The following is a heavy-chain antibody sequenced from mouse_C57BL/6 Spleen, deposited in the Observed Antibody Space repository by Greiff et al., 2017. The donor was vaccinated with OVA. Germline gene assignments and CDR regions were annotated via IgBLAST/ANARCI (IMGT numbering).Heavy chain of an antibody. CDR3: ARENYYGYDGGFAY. CDR1: GYTFTSYW. J-gene: IGHJ3*01. CDR2: IHPNSGST. V-gene: IGHV1-64*01. Sequence: QVQLQQPGAELVKPGASVKLSCKASGYTFTSYWMHWVKQRPGQGLEWIGMIHPNSGSTNYNEKFKSKATLTVDKSSSTAYMQRSSLTSEDSAVYYCARENYYGYDGGFAYWGQGTLVTVSA. D-gene: IGHD2-2*01.